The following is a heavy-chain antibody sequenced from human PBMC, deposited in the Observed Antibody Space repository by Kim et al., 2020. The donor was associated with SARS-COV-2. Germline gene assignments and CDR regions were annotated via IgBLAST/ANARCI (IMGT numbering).Heavy chain of an antibody. CDR3: ARAGGGDCDY. D-gene: IGHD2-21*02. Sequence: TIYYADSVKGRFTISRDNAKNSLYLQMNSLRAEDTAVYYCARAGGGDCDYWGQGTLVTVSS. V-gene: IGHV3-11*04. J-gene: IGHJ4*02. CDR2: TI.